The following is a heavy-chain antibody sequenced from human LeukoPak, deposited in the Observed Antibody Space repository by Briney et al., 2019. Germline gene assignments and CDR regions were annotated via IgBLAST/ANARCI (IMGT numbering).Heavy chain of an antibody. CDR1: AFTFSSYG. J-gene: IGHJ3*02. CDR2: ISYEGSNK. D-gene: IGHD1-1*01. V-gene: IGHV3-33*01. Sequence: GGSLRLSCAASAFTFSSYGMHWVRQAPGKGLERVAVISYEGSNKYYAESVKGRFTISRNNSKNTLYLQMNSVRAEDTAVYYCARRLVERRFSAFDIWGQGTMVTVSS. CDR3: ARRLVERRFSAFDI.